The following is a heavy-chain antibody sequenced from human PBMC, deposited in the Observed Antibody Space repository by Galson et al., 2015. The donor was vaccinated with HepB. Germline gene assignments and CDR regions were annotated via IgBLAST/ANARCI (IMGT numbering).Heavy chain of an antibody. V-gene: IGHV7-4-1*02. Sequence: QSGAEVKKPWESLKISCKASGYTFTSYAMNWVRQTPGQGLEWMGWINTNTGNPTYAQGFTGRFVFSLDTSVSTAYLQVSSLKAEDTAVYYCARDPSVLLWFGELSPPAFDYWGQRTLVTVSS. CDR2: INTNTGNP. CDR1: GYTFTSYA. D-gene: IGHD3-10*01. CDR3: ARDPSVLLWFGELSPPAFDY. J-gene: IGHJ4*02.